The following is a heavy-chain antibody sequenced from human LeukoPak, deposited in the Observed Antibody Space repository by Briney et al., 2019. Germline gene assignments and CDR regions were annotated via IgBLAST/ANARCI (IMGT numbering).Heavy chain of an antibody. Sequence: GASVTVSCKVSGYTLTELSMHWVRQAPGKGLEWMGGFYPEDGETIYAQKFQGRVTMTEDTSTDTAYMEPSSLRSEDTAVYYCATDLWFGELNGRPNDYWGQGTLVTVSS. CDR3: ATDLWFGELNGRPNDY. J-gene: IGHJ4*02. D-gene: IGHD3-10*01. CDR2: FYPEDGET. CDR1: GYTLTELS. V-gene: IGHV1-24*01.